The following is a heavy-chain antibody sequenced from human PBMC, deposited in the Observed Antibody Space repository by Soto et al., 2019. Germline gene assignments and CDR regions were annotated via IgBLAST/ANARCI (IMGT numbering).Heavy chain of an antibody. CDR2: IYHSGST. CDR1: SGSISSSNW. D-gene: IGHD6-6*01. Sequence: QVQLQESGPGLVKPSGTLSLTCAVSSGSISSSNWWSWVRQPPGQGLEWVGEIYHSGSTNYSPSLKSRVTISVDKSKNQFSLKLSSVTAADTAVYYCARRIAAPQPLYYYYYYLDVWGKGTTVTVSS. CDR3: ARRIAAPQPLYYYYYYLDV. J-gene: IGHJ6*03. V-gene: IGHV4-4*02.